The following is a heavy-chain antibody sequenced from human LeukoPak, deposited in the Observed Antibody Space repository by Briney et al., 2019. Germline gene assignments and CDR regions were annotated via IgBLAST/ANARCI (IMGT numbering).Heavy chain of an antibody. Sequence: GGSLRLSCAASGFTFSSYGMHWVRQAPGKGLEWVAVISYDGSNKYYADSVKGRFTISRDNSKNTLYLQMNSLRAEDTAVYYCAKSGSTAYSSSLKKYYFDYWGQGTLVTVSS. V-gene: IGHV3-30*18. J-gene: IGHJ4*02. D-gene: IGHD6-13*01. CDR3: AKSGSTAYSSSLKKYYFDY. CDR2: ISYDGSNK. CDR1: GFTFSSYG.